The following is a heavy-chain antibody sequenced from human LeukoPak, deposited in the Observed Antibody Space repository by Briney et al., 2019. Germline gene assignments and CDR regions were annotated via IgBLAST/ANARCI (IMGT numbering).Heavy chain of an antibody. CDR3: AKDWRAYCGADCYSYFDY. V-gene: IGHV3-30*02. J-gene: IGHJ4*02. Sequence: GGSLRLFCTASGFTFSSYGMHCVRQAPGKGLEWVAFIRYDGSKKYADSVKGRFTISRDNSKNTLYLQMNSLRAEDTAVYYCAKDWRAYCGADCYSYFDYWGQGTLVTVSS. D-gene: IGHD2-21*02. CDR1: GFTFSSYG. CDR2: IRYDGSKK.